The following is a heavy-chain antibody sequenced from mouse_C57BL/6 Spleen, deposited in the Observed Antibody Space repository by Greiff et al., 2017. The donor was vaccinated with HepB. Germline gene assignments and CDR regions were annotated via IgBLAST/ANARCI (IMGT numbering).Heavy chain of an antibody. CDR3: TRQNYDYDNYAMDY. Sequence: QVQLQQPGAELVKPGASVKLSCKASGYTFTSYWMHWVKQRPGQGLEWIGMIHPNSGSTNYNEKFKSKATLTVDKSSSTAYMQLSSLTSEDSAVYYCTRQNYDYDNYAMDYGGQGTSVTVSS. J-gene: IGHJ4*01. V-gene: IGHV1-64*01. D-gene: IGHD2-4*01. CDR2: IHPNSGST. CDR1: GYTFTSYW.